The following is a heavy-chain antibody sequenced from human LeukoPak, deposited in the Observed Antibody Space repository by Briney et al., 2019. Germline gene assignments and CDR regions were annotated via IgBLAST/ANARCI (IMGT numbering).Heavy chain of an antibody. V-gene: IGHV4-59*12. D-gene: IGHD4-17*01. Sequence: PSETLSLTCTVSGGSISSYYWSWIRQPPGKGLEWIGYIYHSGSTYYNPSLKSRVTISVDRSKNQFSLKLSSVTAADTAVYYCARGGGAFYGDYVDAFDIWGQGTMVTVSS. CDR1: GGSISSYY. CDR2: IYHSGST. J-gene: IGHJ3*02. CDR3: ARGGGAFYGDYVDAFDI.